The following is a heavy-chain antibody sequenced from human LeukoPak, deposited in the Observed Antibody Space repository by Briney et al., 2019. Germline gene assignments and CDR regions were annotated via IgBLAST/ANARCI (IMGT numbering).Heavy chain of an antibody. CDR2: INHSGST. D-gene: IGHD5-18*01. V-gene: IGHV4-34*01. CDR3: ARYSYGRWFDP. Sequence: ETLSLTCAVYGGSFSGYYWSWIRQPPGKGLEWIGEINHSGSTNYNPSLKSRVTISVDTSKNQFSLKLSSVTAADTAVYYCARYSYGRWFDPWGQGTLVTVSS. CDR1: GGSFSGYY. J-gene: IGHJ5*02.